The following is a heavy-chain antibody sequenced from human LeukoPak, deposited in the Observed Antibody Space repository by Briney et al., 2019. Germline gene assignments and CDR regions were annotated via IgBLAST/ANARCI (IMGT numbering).Heavy chain of an antibody. CDR3: ASYYDLWIGDDY. Sequence: PGGSLRLSCAASGFTFSSDWMSWVRQAPGKGLEWGANIKQDGSEKYYVDSVKGRFTISRDNAKTSLYLQMNSLRAEDTAVYYCASYYDLWIGDDYWGQGTLVTVSS. CDR1: GFTFSSDW. D-gene: IGHD3-3*01. V-gene: IGHV3-7*05. J-gene: IGHJ4*02. CDR2: IKQDGSEK.